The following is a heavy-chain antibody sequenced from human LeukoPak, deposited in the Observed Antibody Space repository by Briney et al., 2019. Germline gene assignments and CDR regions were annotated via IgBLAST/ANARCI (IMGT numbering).Heavy chain of an antibody. CDR2: ISAYNGNT. CDR1: GYTFTSYG. D-gene: IGHD4-17*01. J-gene: IGHJ4*02. Sequence: ASVKVSCKASGYTFTSYGISWVRQAPGQGLEGMGLISAYNGNTNYAQKLQGRVTMTTDTSTSTAYMELRSLRSDDTAVYYCARDPTLTTALDYWGQGTLVTVSS. CDR3: ARDPTLTTALDY. V-gene: IGHV1-18*01.